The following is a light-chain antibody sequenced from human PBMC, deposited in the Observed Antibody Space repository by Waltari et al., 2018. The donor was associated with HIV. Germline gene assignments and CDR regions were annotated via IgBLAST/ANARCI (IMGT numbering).Light chain of an antibody. CDR2: QAS. Sequence: DIQITQSPSTLSASVGGTVTTPRRPSQTINKWLAWYQQKPGKAPKLLIYQASTAQSGVPSRFSGSGSGTEFTLTINSLQPDDFATYYCQQYNAYSRTFGQGTKVDI. CDR3: QQYNAYSRT. CDR1: QTINKW. V-gene: IGKV1-5*03. J-gene: IGKJ1*01.